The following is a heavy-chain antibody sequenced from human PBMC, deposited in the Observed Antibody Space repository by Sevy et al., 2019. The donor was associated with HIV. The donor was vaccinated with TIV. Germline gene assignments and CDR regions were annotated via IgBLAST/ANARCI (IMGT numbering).Heavy chain of an antibody. J-gene: IGHJ4*02. CDR2: FDPEDGET. V-gene: IGHV1-24*01. CDR1: GYTLTKLS. Sequence: ASVKVSCKVSGYTLTKLSMHWVRQAPGKGLEWMGSFDPEDGETINAQRFQGRLSMTEDTSTETAYMEISSLNSEDTAVYYCATTKDYYDNSGDPFDYWGQGSLVTVSS. CDR3: ATTKDYYDNSGDPFDY. D-gene: IGHD3-22*01.